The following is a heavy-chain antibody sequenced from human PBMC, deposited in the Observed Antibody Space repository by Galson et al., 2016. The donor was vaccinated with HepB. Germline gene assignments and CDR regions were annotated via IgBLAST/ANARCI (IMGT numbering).Heavy chain of an antibody. CDR2: TYYRSKLYN. CDR1: GDSVSSNRAA. J-gene: IGHJ4*02. V-gene: IGHV6-1*01. CDR3: ARASGYDSGFDY. D-gene: IGHD5-12*01. Sequence: CAISGDSVSSNRAAWHWIRQSPSRGLEWLGRTYYRSKLYNDYAVSVKSRITINPHTFKNQFSLQLNSVTPEDTAVYYCARASGYDSGFDYWGQGTLVTVSS.